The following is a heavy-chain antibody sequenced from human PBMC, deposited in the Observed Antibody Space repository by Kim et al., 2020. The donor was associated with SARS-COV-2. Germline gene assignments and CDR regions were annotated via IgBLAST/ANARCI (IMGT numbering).Heavy chain of an antibody. D-gene: IGHD6-13*01. CDR3: ARGYSSSWYWFDP. V-gene: IGHV4-30-2*04. J-gene: IGHJ5*02. Sequence: YTPSLKTRVTIAVDTSKNQFSLKLSSVTAADTAVYYCARGYSSSWYWFDPWGQGTLVTVSS.